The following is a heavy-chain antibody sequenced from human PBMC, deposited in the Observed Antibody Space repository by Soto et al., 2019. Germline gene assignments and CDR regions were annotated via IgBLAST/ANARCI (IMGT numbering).Heavy chain of an antibody. V-gene: IGHV3-30-3*01. J-gene: IGHJ4*02. Sequence: QVQLVESGGGVVQPGRSLRLSCAASGFTFSSYAMHWVRQAPGKGLEWVAVISYDGSNKYYADSVKGRFTISRDNSKNPLYLQMNSLRAEDTAVYYCAREFYCGGDCYTFDYWGQGTLVTVSS. D-gene: IGHD2-21*02. CDR2: ISYDGSNK. CDR1: GFTFSSYA. CDR3: AREFYCGGDCYTFDY.